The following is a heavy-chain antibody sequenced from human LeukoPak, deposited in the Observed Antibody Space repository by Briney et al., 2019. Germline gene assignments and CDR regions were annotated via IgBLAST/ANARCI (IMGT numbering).Heavy chain of an antibody. V-gene: IGHV4-61*02. CDR2: IYTSGST. Sequence: PSETLSLTCTVSGGSISSGSYYWSWIRQPAGKGLEWIGRIYTSGSTNYNPSLKSRATISVDTSKNQFSLKLSSVTAADTAVYYCARDRYSYGLGDAFDIWGQGTMVTVSS. D-gene: IGHD5-18*01. J-gene: IGHJ3*02. CDR1: GGSISSGSYY. CDR3: ARDRYSYGLGDAFDI.